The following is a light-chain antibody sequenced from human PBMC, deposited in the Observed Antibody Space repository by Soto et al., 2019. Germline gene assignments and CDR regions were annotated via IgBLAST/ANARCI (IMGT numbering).Light chain of an antibody. Sequence: DIQMTQSPSSLSASVEDRVIITCRASQSISNHLNWYQQKPGKAPKPLIYAASGLPSGVPSRFGGSGSGTDFTLTISSLQPEDFATYYCQQANSFPLTFGGGTKVDIK. CDR3: QQANSFPLT. CDR1: QSISNH. V-gene: IGKV1-39*01. CDR2: AAS. J-gene: IGKJ4*01.